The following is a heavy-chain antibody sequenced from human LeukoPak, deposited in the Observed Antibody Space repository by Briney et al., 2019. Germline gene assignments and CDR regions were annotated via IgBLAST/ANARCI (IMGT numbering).Heavy chain of an antibody. J-gene: IGHJ4*02. CDR2: IYFRGST. D-gene: IGHD5-12*01. CDR3: TRGWRLPY. Sequence: SQTLSLTWTVAGDSMISYSWSWIRQPPGQGLEWLVYIYFRGSTNYNPPRNSQVPISIDTSNDQCCLQLSSVTAAATGVHYGTRGWRLPYWPQGTLVTVSS. V-gene: IGHV4-59*01. CDR1: GDSMISYS.